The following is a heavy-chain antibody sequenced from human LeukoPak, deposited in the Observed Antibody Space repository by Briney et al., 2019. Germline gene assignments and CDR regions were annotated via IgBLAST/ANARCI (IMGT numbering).Heavy chain of an antibody. V-gene: IGHV3-23*01. CDR1: GFSFSNYA. Sequence: PGGSLRLSCAASGFSFSNYAMNWVRQAPGKGLEWVPLIVASSGATFYADSVKGRFTISRDKSKSTLYLQMKSLRAEDTAVYYCAKGGYDYVEIGYFDYWGQGALVTVSS. CDR3: AKGGYDYVEIGYFDY. CDR2: IVASSGAT. D-gene: IGHD5-12*01. J-gene: IGHJ4*03.